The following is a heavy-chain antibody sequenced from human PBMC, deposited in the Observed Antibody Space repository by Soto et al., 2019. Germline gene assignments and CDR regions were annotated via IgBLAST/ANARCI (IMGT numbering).Heavy chain of an antibody. CDR3: ARERPDGSRLDP. CDR1: GGSISSGDYY. D-gene: IGHD6-13*01. Sequence: QVQLQESGPGLVKPSQTLSLTCTVSGGSISSGDYYWSWIRQHPVKGLEWIGYIYYSGSTYYNPSHTSRVTISVDTSKYQFSLKLSSVTAADTAVYYCARERPDGSRLDPWGQGTLVTVSS. CDR2: IYYSGST. V-gene: IGHV4-30-4*01. J-gene: IGHJ5*02.